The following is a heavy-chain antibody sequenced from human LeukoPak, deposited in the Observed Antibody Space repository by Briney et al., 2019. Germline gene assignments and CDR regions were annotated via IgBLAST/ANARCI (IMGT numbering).Heavy chain of an antibody. CDR1: GFTFSSYA. CDR2: ISGSGGST. Sequence: PGGSLRLSCAASGFTFSSYAMSWVRQAPGKGLEWVSAISGSGGSTYYADSVKGRFTISRDNSKNTLYLQMNSLRAEDTAVYYCARDRHYDFWSGYYSLGYWGQGTLVTVSS. D-gene: IGHD3-3*01. J-gene: IGHJ4*02. CDR3: ARDRHYDFWSGYYSLGY. V-gene: IGHV3-23*01.